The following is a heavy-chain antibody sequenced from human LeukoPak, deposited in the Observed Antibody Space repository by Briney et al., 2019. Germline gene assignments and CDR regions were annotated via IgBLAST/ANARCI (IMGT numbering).Heavy chain of an antibody. CDR1: GFTFSTYT. D-gene: IGHD2-2*01. Sequence: GGSLRLSCAASGFTFSTYTMHWVRRAPGKGLEWVSFIDTSSRYIYQADSVKGRFTISRDNAKSSLFLQMNSLRAEDTAVYYCARVGGHCTSTSCPPPDYWGQGTLVTVSS. CDR3: ARVGGHCTSTSCPPPDY. V-gene: IGHV3-21*01. J-gene: IGHJ4*02. CDR2: IDTSSRYI.